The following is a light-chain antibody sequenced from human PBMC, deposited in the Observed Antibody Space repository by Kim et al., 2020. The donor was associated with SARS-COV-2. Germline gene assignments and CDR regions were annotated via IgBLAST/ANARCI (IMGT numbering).Light chain of an antibody. V-gene: IGKV3-15*01. CDR2: GAS. CDR3: QQYNNCPYT. J-gene: IGKJ2*01. Sequence: EIVMTQSPATLSVSPGERDTLSCRASQSVSSNLAWYQQEPGQAPRLLIYGASTRTTGIPARFSGSGSGTEFTLTISSLQSEDFAVYYCQQYNNCPYTFVQETKLEIK. CDR1: QSVSSN.